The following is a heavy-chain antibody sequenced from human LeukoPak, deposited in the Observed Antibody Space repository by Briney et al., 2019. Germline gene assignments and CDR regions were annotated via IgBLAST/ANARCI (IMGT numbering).Heavy chain of an antibody. D-gene: IGHD6-13*01. CDR1: GFTFSSYS. J-gene: IGHJ4*02. CDR2: ISSSSSYI. Sequence: PGGSLRLSCAASGFTFSSYSMNWVRQAPGKGLEWVSSISSSSSYIYYADSVKGRFTISRDNAKNSLYLQMNSLRAEDTAVYYCARPAAAFDHLVYWGEGTLVTVSS. CDR3: ARPAAAFDHLVY. V-gene: IGHV3-21*01.